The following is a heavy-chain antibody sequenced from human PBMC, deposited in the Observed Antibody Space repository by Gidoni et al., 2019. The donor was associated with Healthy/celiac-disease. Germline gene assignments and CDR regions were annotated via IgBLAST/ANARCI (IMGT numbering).Heavy chain of an antibody. J-gene: IGHJ4*02. CDR3: ARDSTDSSGYGYFDY. D-gene: IGHD3-22*01. CDR1: GGTFSSYA. V-gene: IGHV1-69*04. Sequence: QVQLVQSGAEVKKPGSSVKVSCKASGGTFSSYAISWVRQAPGQGLEWMGRIIPILGIANYAQKFQGRVTITADKSTSTAYMELSSLRSEDTAVYYCARDSTDSSGYGYFDYWGQGTLVTVSS. CDR2: IIPILGIA.